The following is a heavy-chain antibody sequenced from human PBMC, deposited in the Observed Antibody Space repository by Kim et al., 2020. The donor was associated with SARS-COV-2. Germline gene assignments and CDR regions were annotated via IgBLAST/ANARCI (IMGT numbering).Heavy chain of an antibody. D-gene: IGHD6-13*01. CDR3: ATNSGYSSSRWSPSDAFDI. Sequence: ASVKVSCKASGYTFTGYYMHWVRQAPGQGLEWMGWINPNSGGTNYAQKFQGRVTMTRDTSISTAYMELSRLRSDDTAVYYCATNSGYSSSRWSPSDAFDIWGQGTMVTVSS. J-gene: IGHJ3*02. CDR2: INPNSGGT. V-gene: IGHV1-2*02. CDR1: GYTFTGYY.